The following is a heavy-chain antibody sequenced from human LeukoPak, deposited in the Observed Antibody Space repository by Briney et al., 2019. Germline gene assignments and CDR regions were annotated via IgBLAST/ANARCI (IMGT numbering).Heavy chain of an antibody. Sequence: SETLSLTCTVSGGSISSYYWSWIRQPPGKGLEWIGYIYYSGSTNYNPSLKSRVTISVDTSKNQFSLKLSSVTAADTAVYYCARVASYYGSGSLVYYYYGMDVWGQGTTVTVSS. D-gene: IGHD3-10*01. J-gene: IGHJ6*02. CDR3: ARVASYYGSGSLVYYYYGMDV. CDR1: GGSISSYY. CDR2: IYYSGST. V-gene: IGHV4-59*01.